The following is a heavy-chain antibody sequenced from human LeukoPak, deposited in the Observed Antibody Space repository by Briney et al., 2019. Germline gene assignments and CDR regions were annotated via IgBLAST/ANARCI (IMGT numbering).Heavy chain of an antibody. CDR1: GFTFSSYW. CDR2: INTNGSPT. CDR3: ARDLISGSGSLGY. D-gene: IGHD3-10*01. Sequence: GGSLRLSCAASGFTFSSYWMHWVRQAPGKGLVWVARINTNGSPTQYTDSVKGRFTISRDNAKTTLYLQMNSLGDEDTAVYYCARDLISGSGSLGYWGQGTLVTVSS. V-gene: IGHV3-74*01. J-gene: IGHJ4*02.